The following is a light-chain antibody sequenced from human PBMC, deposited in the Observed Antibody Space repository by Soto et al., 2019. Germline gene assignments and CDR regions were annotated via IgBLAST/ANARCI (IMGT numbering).Light chain of an antibody. J-gene: IGKJ2*01. Sequence: EIVLTQSPATLSLSPGERATLSCRASQSVSSYLAWYQQKPGQAPRLLIYDASNRATGIPARFSGSGSGTDFTLTNSSLEPEDLAVYYCHQRSNWPRTFGQGTKLEIK. CDR1: QSVSSY. CDR2: DAS. CDR3: HQRSNWPRT. V-gene: IGKV3-11*01.